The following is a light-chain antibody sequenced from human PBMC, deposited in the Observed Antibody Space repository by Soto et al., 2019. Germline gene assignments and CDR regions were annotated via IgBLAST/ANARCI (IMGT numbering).Light chain of an antibody. J-gene: IGKJ5*01. CDR2: DAS. Sequence: EIVLTQPPGTLSLSPGERATLSCRASQSVSSSYLAWYQQKPGQAPRLLIYDASIRATGIPDRFSGSGSGTDCTLTISRLEPEDFAVYYCQQYGNSPITFGQGTRLDMK. CDR3: QQYGNSPIT. V-gene: IGKV3-20*01. CDR1: QSVSSSY.